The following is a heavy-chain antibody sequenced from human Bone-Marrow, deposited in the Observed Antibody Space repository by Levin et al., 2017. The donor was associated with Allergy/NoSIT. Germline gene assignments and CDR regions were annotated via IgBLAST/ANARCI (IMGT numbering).Heavy chain of an antibody. V-gene: IGHV3-15*01. D-gene: IGHD3-9*01. CDR2: IKSKTDGGTT. CDR1: GFTFSNAW. CDR3: TTDKRTYYDILTGYPDAFGV. Sequence: GGSLRLSCAASGFTFSNAWMSWVRQAPGKGLEWVGHIKSKTDGGTTDYGAPVKGRFTISRDDSKNTLFLQMNSLETEDTAVYYCTTDKRTYYDILTGYPDAFGVWGQGTMVTVSS. J-gene: IGHJ3*01.